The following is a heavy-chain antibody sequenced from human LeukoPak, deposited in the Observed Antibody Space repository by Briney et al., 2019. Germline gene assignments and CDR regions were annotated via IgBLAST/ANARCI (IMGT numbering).Heavy chain of an antibody. CDR3: AKEGEGSISH. V-gene: IGHV4-61*02. D-gene: IGHD3-16*01. J-gene: IGHJ4*02. CDR1: GGSISSGNYY. CDR2: IYTSGST. Sequence: SETLSLTCTVSGGSISSGNYYWTWIRQPAGKGLEWIGRIYTSGSTNYNPSLKSRVTISVDMSKNQFSLKLSSVIAADTAFYYCAKEGEGSISHWGQGTLVTVSS.